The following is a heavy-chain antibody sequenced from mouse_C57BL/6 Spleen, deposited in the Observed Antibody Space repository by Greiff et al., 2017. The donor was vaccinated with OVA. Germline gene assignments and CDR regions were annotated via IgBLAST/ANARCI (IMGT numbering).Heavy chain of an antibody. D-gene: IGHD1-2*01. Sequence: EVQLQQSGPVLVKPGASVKMSCKASGYTFTDYYMNWVKQSHGKSLEWIGVINPYNGGTSYNQKFKGKATLTVDKSSSTAYMELNSLTSEDSAVYYCARWDYYGSYAMDYWGQGTSVTVSS. CDR1: GYTFTDYY. V-gene: IGHV1-19*01. CDR3: ARWDYYGSYAMDY. J-gene: IGHJ4*01. CDR2: INPYNGGT.